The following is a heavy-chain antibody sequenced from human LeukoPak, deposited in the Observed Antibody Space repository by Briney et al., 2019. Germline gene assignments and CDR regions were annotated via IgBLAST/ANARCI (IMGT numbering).Heavy chain of an antibody. V-gene: IGHV1-69*01. D-gene: IGHD1-1*01. Sequence: GSSVKVSCKASGGTFSSYAISWVRQAPGQGLEWMGGIILIFGTANYAQKFQGRVTITADESTSTAYMELSSLRSEDTAVYYCARMNYPYNWNDGEPDFDYWGQGTLVTVSS. CDR3: ARMNYPYNWNDGEPDFDY. CDR2: IILIFGTA. J-gene: IGHJ4*02. CDR1: GGTFSSYA.